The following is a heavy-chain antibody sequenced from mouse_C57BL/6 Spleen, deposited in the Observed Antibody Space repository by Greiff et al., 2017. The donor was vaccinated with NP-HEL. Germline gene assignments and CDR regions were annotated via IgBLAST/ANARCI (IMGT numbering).Heavy chain of an antibody. Sequence: VQLQQPGAELVRPGSSVKLSCKASGYTFTSYWMHWVKQRPIQGLEWIGNIDPSDSEPHYNQKFKDKATLTVDKSSSTAYMQLSSLTSEDSAVYYCARSGYSSGYFDYWGQGTTLTVSS. D-gene: IGHD3-2*02. CDR3: ARSGYSSGYFDY. CDR1: GYTFTSYW. V-gene: IGHV1-52*01. CDR2: IDPSDSEP. J-gene: IGHJ2*01.